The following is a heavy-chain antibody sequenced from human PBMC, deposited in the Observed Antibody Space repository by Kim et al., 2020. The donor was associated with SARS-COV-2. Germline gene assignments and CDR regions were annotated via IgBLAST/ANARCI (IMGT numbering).Heavy chain of an antibody. CDR3: ARGVPKLYYYGPVYV. J-gene: IGHJ6*02. D-gene: IGHD3-10*01. Sequence: GGSLRLSCAASGFSFSNFSMHWVRQAPGKEPEWMAVISSDGGDNYYVDSVKGRFTISRDNSKNTLYLQMNSLGVEDTATFYCARGVPKLYYYGPVYVWGQGTTVSVSS. V-gene: IGHV3-30*04. CDR1: GFSFSNFS. CDR2: ISSDGGDN.